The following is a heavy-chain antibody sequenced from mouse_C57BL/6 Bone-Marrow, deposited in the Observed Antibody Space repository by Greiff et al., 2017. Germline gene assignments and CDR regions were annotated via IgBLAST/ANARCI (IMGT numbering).Heavy chain of an antibody. J-gene: IGHJ2*01. V-gene: IGHV1-81*01. CDR2: IYPRSGNT. CDR1: GYTFTSYG. D-gene: IGHD2-3*01. Sequence: QVQLKESGAELARPGASVKLSCKASGYTFTSYGISWVKQRTGQGLEWIGEIYPRSGNTYYNEKFKGKATLTADKSSSTAFMELRSLTSEDSAVYFCARREDGPYYFDYWGQGTTLTVSS. CDR3: ARREDGPYYFDY.